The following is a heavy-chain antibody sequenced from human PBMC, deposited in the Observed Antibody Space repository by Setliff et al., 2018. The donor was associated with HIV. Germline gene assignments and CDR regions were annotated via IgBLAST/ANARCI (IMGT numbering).Heavy chain of an antibody. CDR2: IYHSGTT. CDR1: GGAIDDINW. V-gene: IGHV4-4*02. D-gene: IGHD6-6*01. CDR3: ARDQSIAARYLFDP. J-gene: IGHJ5*02. Sequence: SETLSLTCTVSGGAIDDINWWNWVRQSPGKGLEWIGEIYHSGTTNYNPSLKSRVTISVDKSKNQFSLKLTSVTAADTAVYYCARDQSIAARYLFDPWGQGTLVTVSS.